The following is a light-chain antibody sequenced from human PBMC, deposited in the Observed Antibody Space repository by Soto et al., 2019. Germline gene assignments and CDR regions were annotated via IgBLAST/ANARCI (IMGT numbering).Light chain of an antibody. Sequence: EIVMKQSPATLSVSPGERATLSCRASQSISDNLAWYQQKPGQAPRLLIYGASTRATGIPARFSGSGSETEFTLTISSLQSEDFAVYYCQQYNNRPPWTFGQGTKVEIK. CDR2: GAS. J-gene: IGKJ1*01. CDR3: QQYNNRPPWT. CDR1: QSISDN. V-gene: IGKV3-15*01.